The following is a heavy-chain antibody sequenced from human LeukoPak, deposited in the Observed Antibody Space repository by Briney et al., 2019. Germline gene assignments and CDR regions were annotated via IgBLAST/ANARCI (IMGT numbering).Heavy chain of an antibody. D-gene: IGHD1-26*01. V-gene: IGHV4-59*08. J-gene: IGHJ4*02. CDR3: ARRRVGPFDY. Sequence: PSETLSLTCTVSGGSISSYYWSWIRQPTGKGLEWIGYIYYSGSTNYNPSLKSRVTISIDTSKKEFSLKLSSVTAADTAVYYCARRRVGPFDYWGQGTLVTVSS. CDR1: GGSISSYY. CDR2: IYYSGST.